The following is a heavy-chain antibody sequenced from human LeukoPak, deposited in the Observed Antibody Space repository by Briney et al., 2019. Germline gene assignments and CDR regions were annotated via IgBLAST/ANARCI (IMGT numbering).Heavy chain of an antibody. Sequence: ASVHVSCKPSGYTFTHYYMLWVGQAPGQGLDWMGIINPSRGSTSYAQKFQGRVTMTRDMSTSTVYMEASSLRSEDTAVYYCARDFTKYYYDSSGPNGWFDPWGQGTLVTVSS. CDR1: GYTFTHYY. J-gene: IGHJ5*02. CDR3: ARDFTKYYYDSSGPNGWFDP. V-gene: IGHV1-46*01. CDR2: INPSRGST. D-gene: IGHD3-22*01.